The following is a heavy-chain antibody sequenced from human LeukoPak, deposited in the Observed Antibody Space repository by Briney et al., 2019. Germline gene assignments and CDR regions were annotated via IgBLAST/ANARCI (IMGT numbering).Heavy chain of an antibody. CDR3: ARGSGWSGFDY. J-gene: IGHJ4*02. CDR2: IYYSGST. V-gene: IGHV4-61*01. D-gene: IGHD6-19*01. Sequence: TETLSLTCTVSGGSISSSSYYWSWIRQPPGKGLEWIGYIYYSGSTNYNPSLKSRVTISVDTSKNQFSLKLSSVTAADTAVYYCARGSGWSGFDYWGQGTLVTVSS. CDR1: GGSISSSSYY.